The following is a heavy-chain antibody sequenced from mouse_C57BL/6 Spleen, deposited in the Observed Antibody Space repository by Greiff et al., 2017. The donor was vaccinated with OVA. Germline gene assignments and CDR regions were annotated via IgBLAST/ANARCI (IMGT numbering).Heavy chain of an antibody. J-gene: IGHJ4*01. D-gene: IGHD1-1*01. V-gene: IGHV2-2*01. CDR2: IWSGGST. CDR1: GFSLTSYG. Sequence: QVQLQQSGPGLVQPSQSLSITCTVSGFSLTSYGVHWVRQSPGKGLEWLGVIWSGGSTDYNAAFISRLSISKDNSKSQVFFKMNRLQADDTAIYYCARRGTVVHAMDYWGQGTSVTVSS. CDR3: ARRGTVVHAMDY.